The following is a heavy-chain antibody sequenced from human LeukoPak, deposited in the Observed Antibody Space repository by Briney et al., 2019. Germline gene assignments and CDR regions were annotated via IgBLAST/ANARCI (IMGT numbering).Heavy chain of an antibody. CDR2: IWYDGSNK. CDR3: ARGYCSSTSCYTQRNYYYYYMDV. Sequence: PGAPLRIPCAGSGCTVSSVGMHGGRNAPSKGLEWVAFIWYDGSNKNYADSVKGRFTISRDNSKNTLYLKMNSMRAEDTAVSYCARGYCSSTSCYTQRNYYYYYMDVWGKGTTVTVSS. V-gene: IGHV3-33*01. CDR1: GCTVSSVG. J-gene: IGHJ6*03. D-gene: IGHD2-2*02.